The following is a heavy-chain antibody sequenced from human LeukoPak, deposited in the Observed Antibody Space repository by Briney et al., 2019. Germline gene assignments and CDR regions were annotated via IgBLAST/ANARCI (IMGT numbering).Heavy chain of an antibody. Sequence: PGRSLRLSCAASGFTFSSYGMHWVRQAPGKGLEWVAVISYDGSNKYYADSVKGRFTISRDNSKNTLYLQMNSLRAGDTAVYYCAISTANWASDYWGQGTLVTVSS. CDR3: AISTANWASDY. CDR2: ISYDGSNK. D-gene: IGHD7-27*01. J-gene: IGHJ4*02. V-gene: IGHV3-30*03. CDR1: GFTFSSYG.